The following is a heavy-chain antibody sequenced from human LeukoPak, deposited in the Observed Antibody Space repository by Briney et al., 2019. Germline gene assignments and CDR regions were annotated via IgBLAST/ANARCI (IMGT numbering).Heavy chain of an antibody. CDR1: GSTFSDQY. J-gene: IGHJ4*02. D-gene: IGHD6-13*01. Sequence: PGGSLRLSCAASGSTFSDQYMDWVRQAPGKGLEWMAGISHDGRDKYYGDSVKGRLTISRDNSKNTVYLEMNSLRPEDTALYYCARAQPPSSIAAAYPDYWGQGTLVTVSS. CDR3: ARAQPPSSIAAAYPDY. CDR2: ISHDGRDK. V-gene: IGHV3-30*03.